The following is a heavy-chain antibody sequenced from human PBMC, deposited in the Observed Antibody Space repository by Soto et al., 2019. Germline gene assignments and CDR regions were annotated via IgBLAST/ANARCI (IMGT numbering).Heavy chain of an antibody. Sequence: QVQLVESGGGVVQPGRSLRLSGAASGFTFSSYAMHWVRQAPGKGLEWVAVISYDGSNKYYADSVKGRLTISRDNSKNTLYLQMNSLRAEDTAVYYCARDPMGRYYGSGSYYFDYWGQGTLVTVSS. V-gene: IGHV3-30-3*01. J-gene: IGHJ4*02. CDR1: GFTFSSYA. CDR2: ISYDGSNK. D-gene: IGHD3-10*01. CDR3: ARDPMGRYYGSGSYYFDY.